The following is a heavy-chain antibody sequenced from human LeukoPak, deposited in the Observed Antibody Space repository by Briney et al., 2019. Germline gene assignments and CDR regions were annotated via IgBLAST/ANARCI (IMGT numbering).Heavy chain of an antibody. D-gene: IGHD2-15*01. J-gene: IGHJ4*02. CDR2: IYYSGST. CDR1: GGSIISYY. CDR3: ARSVRAVGYCSGGSCYTTFDY. Sequence: PSETLSLTCTVSGGSIISYYWSWIRQPPGKGLEWIGYIYYSGSTNYNPSLKRRVTISVDTSKNQFSPKLRSVTAADTAVYYCARSVRAVGYCSGGSCYTTFDYWGQGTLVTVSS. V-gene: IGHV4-59*01.